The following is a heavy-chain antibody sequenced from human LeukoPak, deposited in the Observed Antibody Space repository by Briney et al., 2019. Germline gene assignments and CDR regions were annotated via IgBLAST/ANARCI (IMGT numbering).Heavy chain of an antibody. J-gene: IGHJ6*03. CDR3: ARNFYYMDV. CDR2: ISGGGTTV. V-gene: IGHV3-48*04. Sequence: PGGSLRLSCAASGFTFSSHSMNWVRQAPGEGLEWVSYISGGGTTVYYADSVKGRFTISRDNAKNSLYLQMNSLSAEDTALYFCARNFYYMDVWSKGTTVTVSS. CDR1: GFTFSSHS.